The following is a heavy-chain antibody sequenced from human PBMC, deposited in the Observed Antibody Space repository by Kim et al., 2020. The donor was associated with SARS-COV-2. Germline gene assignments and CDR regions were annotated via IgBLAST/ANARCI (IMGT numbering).Heavy chain of an antibody. CDR1: GYTFTSYY. CDR2: INPSGGST. V-gene: IGHV1-46*01. J-gene: IGHJ6*02. D-gene: IGHD6-13*01. Sequence: ASVKVSCKASGYTFTSYYMHWVRQAPGQGLEWMGIINPSGGSTSYAQKFQGRVTMTRDTSTSTVYMELSSLRSEDTAVYYCARGKRSWPPTRHYYYGMDVWGQGTTVTVSS. CDR3: ARGKRSWPPTRHYYYGMDV.